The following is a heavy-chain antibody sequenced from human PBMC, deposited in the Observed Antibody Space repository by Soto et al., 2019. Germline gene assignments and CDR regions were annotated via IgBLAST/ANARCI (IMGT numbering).Heavy chain of an antibody. CDR2: IASDNGNT. J-gene: IGHJ4*02. Sequence: QVQLVQSVFEVKKPGASVKVSCKTSGYTFTSYGISWVRQAPGQGLEWMGWIASDNGNTKYAQNLQGRVTMTTDTSTRTVRMELRSLRSDDTAVYYCARDRGSELDYWGQGTLLTVSS. V-gene: IGHV1-18*01. D-gene: IGHD1-7*01. CDR1: GYTFTSYG. CDR3: ARDRGSELDY.